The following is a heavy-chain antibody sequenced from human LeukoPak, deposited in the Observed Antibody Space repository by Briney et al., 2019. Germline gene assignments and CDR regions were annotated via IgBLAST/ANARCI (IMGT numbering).Heavy chain of an antibody. V-gene: IGHV4-59*01. J-gene: IGHJ5*02. D-gene: IGHD3-3*01. CDR3: ASIQRDFWSGYYSWFDP. CDR2: IYYSGST. Sequence: SETLSLTCTVSGGSISSYYWSWIRQPPGKGLEGIGYIYYSGSTNYNPSLKSRVTISVDTSKNQSSLKLSSVTAADTAVYYCASIQRDFWSGYYSWFDPWGQGTPVTVSS. CDR1: GGSISSYY.